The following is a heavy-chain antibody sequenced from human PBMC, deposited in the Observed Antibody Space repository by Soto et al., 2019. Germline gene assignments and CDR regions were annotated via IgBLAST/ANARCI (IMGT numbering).Heavy chain of an antibody. V-gene: IGHV3-23*01. CDR3: AKKVNSGPGSQYFDY. CDR2: ISGGGDST. CDR1: GITFSNYA. Sequence: GGSLRLSCAASGITFSNYAMSWVRQAPGKGLEWVSSISGGGDSTYYADSVKGRFTISRDNSKNTLSLQMNSLRAEDTAVYYCAKKVNSGPGSQYFDYWGQGTLVTVSS. D-gene: IGHD3-10*01. J-gene: IGHJ4*02.